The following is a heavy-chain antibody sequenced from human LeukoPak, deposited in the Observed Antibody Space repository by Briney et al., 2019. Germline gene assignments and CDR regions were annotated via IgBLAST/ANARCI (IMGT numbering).Heavy chain of an antibody. CDR2: IIPIFGTA. V-gene: IGHV1-69*05. D-gene: IGHD3-3*01. CDR1: GGTFSSYA. J-gene: IGHJ3*02. CDR3: ARYKNDFWSGPNAFDI. Sequence: ASVKVSCKASGGTFSSYAISWVRQAPGQGLEWMGGIIPIFGTANYAQKFQGRVTITTDESTSTAYMELSSLRSEDTAVYYCARYKNDFWSGPNAFDIWGQGTVVTVSS.